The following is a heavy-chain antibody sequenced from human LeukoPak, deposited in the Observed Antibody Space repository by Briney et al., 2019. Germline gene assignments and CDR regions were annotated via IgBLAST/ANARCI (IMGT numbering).Heavy chain of an antibody. V-gene: IGHV4-39*07. Sequence: PSETLSVTCLVSGGSISSTTYYWGWIRQPPGKGLEWLGCIYYSGNTYYNPSLKSRVTMSEDTSKNQFSLKLSSVTAADTAIYYCAREYPSGYYNRPIDYWGQGTLVTVSS. CDR3: AREYPSGYYNRPIDY. J-gene: IGHJ4*02. CDR2: IYYSGNT. CDR1: GGSISSTTYY. D-gene: IGHD3-22*01.